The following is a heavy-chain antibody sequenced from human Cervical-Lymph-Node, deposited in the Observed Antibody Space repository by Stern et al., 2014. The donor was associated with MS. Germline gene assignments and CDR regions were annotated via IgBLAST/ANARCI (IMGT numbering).Heavy chain of an antibody. J-gene: IGHJ6*02. CDR1: GLTLSSYG. Sequence: VQLVESGGGLVPPGGSLRLSCTASGLTLSSYGMSLVRPAPGKGREWFSVIRGSGADTYYGDSVKGRFTISRDNSKNTLYLRMNSLRAEDTAVYYCAKESGSYDYYYFGMDVWGQGTTVIVSS. D-gene: IGHD1-26*01. V-gene: IGHV3-23*04. CDR2: IRGSGADT. CDR3: AKESGSYDYYYFGMDV.